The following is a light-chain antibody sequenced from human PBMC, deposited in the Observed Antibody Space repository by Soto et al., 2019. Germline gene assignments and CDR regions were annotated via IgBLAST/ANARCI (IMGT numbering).Light chain of an antibody. V-gene: IGKV1-33*01. CDR1: QDISNY. CDR3: QQYDNLLLT. J-gene: IGKJ4*01. CDR2: DAS. Sequence: DIQMTQSPSSLSASVGDRVTITCQASQDISNYLNWYHQKPGKAPELLIYDASNLKRGVPSRFSGSGSVTDFTFTISSLRPEDIGTYYCQQYDNLLLTFGGGTKVDIK.